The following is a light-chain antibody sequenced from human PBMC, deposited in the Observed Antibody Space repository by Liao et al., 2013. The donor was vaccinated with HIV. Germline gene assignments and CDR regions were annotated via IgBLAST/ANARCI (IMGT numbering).Light chain of an antibody. Sequence: SYELTQPPSVSVAPGKTATVSCGGNNIRTKSVHWYQQMPGQAPALVIYYDDDRPSGIPERFSGSHSGETATLTISRVEAGDEADYYCQVWDSSGDHPVFGGGTKLTVL. J-gene: IGLJ3*02. CDR1: NIRTKS. V-gene: IGLV3-21*01. CDR3: QVWDSSGDHPV. CDR2: YDD.